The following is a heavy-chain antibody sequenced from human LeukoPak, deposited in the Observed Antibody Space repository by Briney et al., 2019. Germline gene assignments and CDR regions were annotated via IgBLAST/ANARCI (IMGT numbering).Heavy chain of an antibody. CDR3: ARDREESSGFYYYYYYMDV. CDR2: IIPIFGTA. J-gene: IGHJ6*03. V-gene: IGHV1-69*06. CDR1: GGTFSSYA. D-gene: IGHD5-12*01. Sequence: ASVKVSCKASGGTFSSYAISWVRQAPGQGLEWMGGIIPIFGTANYAQKFQGRVTITADTSTSTAYMELRSLRSDDTAVYYCARDREESSGFYYYYYYMDVWGKGTTVTVSS.